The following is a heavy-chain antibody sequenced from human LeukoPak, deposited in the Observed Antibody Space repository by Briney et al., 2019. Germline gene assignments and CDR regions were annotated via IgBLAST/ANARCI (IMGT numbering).Heavy chain of an antibody. CDR1: GGTSSSYA. J-gene: IGHJ4*02. Sequence: SVKVCCKASGGTSSSYAISWVRQAPGQGREWMGRIIPILGIANYAQKFQGRVTITADKSTSTAYMELSSLRSEDTAVYYCARDRGGYGSGSYGYWGQGTLVTVSS. CDR3: ARDRGGYGSGSYGY. V-gene: IGHV1-69*04. CDR2: IIPILGIA. D-gene: IGHD3-10*01.